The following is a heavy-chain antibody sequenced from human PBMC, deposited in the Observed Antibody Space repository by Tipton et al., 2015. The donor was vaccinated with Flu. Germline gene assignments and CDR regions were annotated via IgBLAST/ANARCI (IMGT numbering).Heavy chain of an antibody. CDR1: GGTFSSYA. D-gene: IGHD6-19*01. V-gene: IGHV1-69*09. CDR3: ARDSGGGWYGDY. Sequence: QLVQSGAEVKKPGSSVKVSCKASGGTFSSYAISWVRQAPGQGLEWMGRIIPILGIANYAQKFQGRVTITVDKSTSTAYMELSSLRSEDPAVYYCARDSGGGWYGDYWGQGTLVTVSS. J-gene: IGHJ4*02. CDR2: IIPILGIA.